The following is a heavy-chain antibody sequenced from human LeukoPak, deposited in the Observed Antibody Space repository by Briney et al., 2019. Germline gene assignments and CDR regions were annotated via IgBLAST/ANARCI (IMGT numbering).Heavy chain of an antibody. J-gene: IGHJ6*02. CDR2: MNPNSGNT. CDR1: GYTFTSYD. V-gene: IGHV1-8*01. D-gene: IGHD1-26*01. CDR3: ARNPHSYHKWVYYGMDV. Sequence: ASVKFSCKASGYTFTSYDINWVRQATGRGLEWMGWMNPNSGNTGYAQKFQGRVTMTRNTSISTAYMELSSLRSEDTAVYYCARNPHSYHKWVYYGMDVWGQGTTVTVSS.